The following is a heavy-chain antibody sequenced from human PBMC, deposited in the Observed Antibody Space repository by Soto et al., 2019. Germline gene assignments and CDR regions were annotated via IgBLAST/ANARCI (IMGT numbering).Heavy chain of an antibody. J-gene: IGHJ2*01. CDR1: GFTFSSYS. Sequence: EVQLVESGGGRVKPGGSLRLSCAASGFTFSSYSMNWVRQAPGKGLEWVSSISSSSSYIYYADSVKGRFTISRDNAKNSLYLQMNSLRAEDTAVYYCARELPRYWYFDLWGRGTLVTVSS. CDR3: ARELPRYWYFDL. V-gene: IGHV3-21*01. CDR2: ISSSSSYI.